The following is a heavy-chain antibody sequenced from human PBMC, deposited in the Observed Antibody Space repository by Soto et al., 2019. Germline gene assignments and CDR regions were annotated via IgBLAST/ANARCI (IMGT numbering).Heavy chain of an antibody. CDR1: EFTFISYA. J-gene: IGHJ6*02. D-gene: IGHD3-3*01. V-gene: IGHV3-30-3*01. Sequence: GCSLRLSCAASEFTFISYAMHWVRQAPGRGLEWVALISFDGTHEYYADSVKGRFTISRDSSKNMLFLQMNSMRPDDSAIYYCARPLPRWSYNYGMDGCGHGTTVTVS. CDR2: ISFDGTHE. CDR3: ARPLPRWSYNYGMDG.